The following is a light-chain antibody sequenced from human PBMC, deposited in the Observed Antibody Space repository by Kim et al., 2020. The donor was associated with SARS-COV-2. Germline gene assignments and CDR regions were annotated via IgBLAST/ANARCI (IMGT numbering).Light chain of an antibody. J-gene: IGKJ2*01. Sequence: EIVLTQSPDTLSLSPGERATLSCRASQSVTSKYLAWYRQKPGQAPRPLIYGASSRATGIPDRFSASGSGTDFTLTISRLEPEDFAVYFCQRYSTSVYTCGQGTKLEI. CDR3: QRYSTSVYT. V-gene: IGKV3-20*01. CDR2: GAS. CDR1: QSVTSKY.